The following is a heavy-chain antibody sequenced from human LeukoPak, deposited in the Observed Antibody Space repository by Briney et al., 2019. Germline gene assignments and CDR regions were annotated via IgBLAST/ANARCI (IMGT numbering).Heavy chain of an antibody. Sequence: SVKVSCKASGGTFSSYAISWVRQAPGQGLEWMGRIIPILGIANYAQKFQGRVTITADKSTSTAYMELSSLRSEDTAVCYCARQGLGYCSSTSCYTEGFFDYWGQGTLVTVSS. V-gene: IGHV1-69*04. CDR2: IIPILGIA. CDR3: ARQGLGYCSSTSCYTEGFFDY. D-gene: IGHD2-2*02. J-gene: IGHJ4*02. CDR1: GGTFSSYA.